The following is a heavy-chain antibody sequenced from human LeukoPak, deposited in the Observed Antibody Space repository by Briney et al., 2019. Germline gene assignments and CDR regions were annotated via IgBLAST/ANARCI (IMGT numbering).Heavy chain of an antibody. J-gene: IGHJ6*04. Sequence: SETLSLTCAVYGGSFSGYYWSWIRQPPGKGLEWIGEINHSGSTNYNPSLKSRVTISVDTSKNQFSLKLSSVTAADTAVYYCARDWVQQEGYYYYHGMDVWGKGTTVTVSS. D-gene: IGHD5-18*01. V-gene: IGHV4-34*01. CDR2: INHSGST. CDR3: ARDWVQQEGYYYYHGMDV. CDR1: GGSFSGYY.